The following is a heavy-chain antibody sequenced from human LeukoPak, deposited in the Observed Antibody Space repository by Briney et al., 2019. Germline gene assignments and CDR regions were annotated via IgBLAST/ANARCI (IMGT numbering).Heavy chain of an antibody. CDR2: ISGSGVNT. V-gene: IGHV3-23*01. CDR3: AKEIVPPSGYYFDY. D-gene: IGHD6-6*01. J-gene: IGHJ4*02. CDR1: GFTFSNSA. Sequence: GGSLRLSCSASGFTFSNSAMSWVRQALGKRLEWVSSISGSGVNTYYADSVKGRFTIFRDNSKNTLYLQMNSLRVEDTAVYYCAKEIVPPSGYYFDYWGQGTLVTVSS.